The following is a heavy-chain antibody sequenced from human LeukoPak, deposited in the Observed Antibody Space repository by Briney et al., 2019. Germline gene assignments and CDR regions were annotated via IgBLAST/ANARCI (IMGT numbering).Heavy chain of an antibody. CDR2: ISSSSSCI. V-gene: IGHV3-21*01. Sequence: GGSLRLSCAASGFTFSTYSMNWVRQAPGKGLEWVSSISSSSSCIYYADSVKGRFTISRDNAKNSLYLQMNSLRAEDTAVYYCARVRVILTGYYVDYWGQGTLVTVSS. D-gene: IGHD3-9*01. CDR3: ARVRVILTGYYVDY. CDR1: GFTFSTYS. J-gene: IGHJ4*02.